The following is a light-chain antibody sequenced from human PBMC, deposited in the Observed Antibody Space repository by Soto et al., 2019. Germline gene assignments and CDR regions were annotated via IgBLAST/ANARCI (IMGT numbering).Light chain of an antibody. V-gene: IGLV2-14*01. Sequence: SALTQPASVSGSPGQSITISCTGTSSDVGGYNYVSWYQLHPGKAPKLMIYDVSNRPSGVSNRFSGSKSGNTASLTISGLQAEDEADYYCSSYTSSNTLVVFGGGTKLTVL. CDR2: DVS. CDR1: SSDVGGYNY. CDR3: SSYTSSNTLVV. J-gene: IGLJ2*01.